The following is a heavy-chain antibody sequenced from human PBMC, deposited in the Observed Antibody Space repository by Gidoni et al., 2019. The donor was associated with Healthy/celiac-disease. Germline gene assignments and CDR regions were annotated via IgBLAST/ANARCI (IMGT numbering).Heavy chain of an antibody. Sequence: EVQLVESGGGLVQTGRSLRLSCTASGFTFGDYAMIWFRQAPGKGLEWVGFIRSKAYGGTTEYAASVKGRFTISRDDSKSIAYLQMNSLKTEDTAVYYCTRGPSEGYCSGGSCYLFDYWGQGTLVTVSS. D-gene: IGHD2-15*01. J-gene: IGHJ4*02. CDR3: TRGPSEGYCSGGSCYLFDY. CDR1: GFTFGDYA. V-gene: IGHV3-49*03. CDR2: IRSKAYGGTT.